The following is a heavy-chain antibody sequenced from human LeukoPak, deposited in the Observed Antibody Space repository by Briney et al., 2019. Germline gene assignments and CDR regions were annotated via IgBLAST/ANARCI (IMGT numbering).Heavy chain of an antibody. CDR2: ISNSSSYI. Sequence: GALRLSCAASGFTFSSCTMNWVRQAPGKGLEWVSSISNSSSYIYYAGSVKGRFTISRDNAKDSLYLQMNSLRAEDTAVYYCAREKQPRYYYGMDVWGKGTTVTVSS. CDR1: GFTFSSCT. CDR3: AREKQPRYYYGMDV. V-gene: IGHV3-21*01. D-gene: IGHD6-13*01. J-gene: IGHJ6*04.